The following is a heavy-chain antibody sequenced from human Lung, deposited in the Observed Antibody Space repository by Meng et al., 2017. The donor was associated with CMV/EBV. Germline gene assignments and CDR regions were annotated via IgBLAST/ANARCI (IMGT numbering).Heavy chain of an antibody. V-gene: IGHV4-39*07. CDR2: IYYTGRT. J-gene: IGHJ4*02. Sequence: SXTLSLTCTVSGGSVSHSGYYWGWIRQPPGKGLEWIATIYYTGRTYYNPSLKSRVTISVDTSKNQFSLKVNSVTAADTAVYYCARESSGWYGADYWGQGTLVTVSS. CDR1: GGSVSHSGYY. CDR3: ARESSGWYGADY. D-gene: IGHD6-19*01.